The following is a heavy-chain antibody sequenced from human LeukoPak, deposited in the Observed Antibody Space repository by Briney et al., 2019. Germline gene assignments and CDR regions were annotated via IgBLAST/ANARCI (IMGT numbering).Heavy chain of an antibody. V-gene: IGHV4-39*07. CDR2: IYYSGST. CDR1: GGSISSSSYY. Sequence: KPSETLSLTCTVSGGSISSSSYYWGWIRQPPGKGLEWIGSIYYSGSTYYNPSLKSRVTISVDTSKNQFSLKLSSVTAADTAVYYCARAYQPLGIPRLYYFDYWGQGTLVTVSS. D-gene: IGHD7-27*01. CDR3: ARAYQPLGIPRLYYFDY. J-gene: IGHJ4*02.